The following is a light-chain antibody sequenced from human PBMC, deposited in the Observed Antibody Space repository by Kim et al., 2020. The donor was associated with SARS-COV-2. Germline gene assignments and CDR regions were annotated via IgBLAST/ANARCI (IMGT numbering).Light chain of an antibody. CDR1: NLGHKH. CDR2: QDY. V-gene: IGLV3-1*01. Sequence: VSPGQPASIPGSGDNLGHKHACWYQQKPAQSPVLVIYQDYKRPAGIPARFSGSNSGNTATLTISGTPAMDEADYYCQAWDTTTTYVFGTGTKVTVL. CDR3: QAWDTTTTYV. J-gene: IGLJ1*01.